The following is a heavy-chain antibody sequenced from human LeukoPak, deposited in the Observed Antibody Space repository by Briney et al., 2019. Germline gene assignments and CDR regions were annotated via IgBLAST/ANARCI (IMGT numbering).Heavy chain of an antibody. V-gene: IGHV4-39*01. CDR1: GGSMSSSNNYY. CDR2: IYYSGST. J-gene: IGHJ6*03. CDR3: ARLRGAFTVTTRSYYYYMDV. D-gene: IGHD4-17*01. Sequence: ASETLSLTCTVSGGSMSSSNNYYWGWIRQPPGKGLEWIGSIYYSGSTYDNPSLKSRVTISVDTSKNQFSLKLRSVTDADTAVYYCARLRGAFTVTTRSYYYYMDVWGKGTTVTISS.